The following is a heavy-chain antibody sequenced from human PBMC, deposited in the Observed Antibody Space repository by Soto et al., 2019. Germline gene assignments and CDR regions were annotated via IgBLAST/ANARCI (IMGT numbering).Heavy chain of an antibody. V-gene: IGHV4-59*01. CDR3: ARDADTTMTRGAFDS. D-gene: IGHD4-17*01. J-gene: IGHJ4*02. CDR2: ISHTGST. CDR1: GGTISTYQ. Sequence: QVQLQESGPGLVKPSETLSLTCTISGGTISTYQWSWIRQPPGKGLEWIGFISHTGSTNYNPSLKSRVTMSLGTPKNHFSLRLTSVTAADTAVYFSARDADTTMTRGAFDSWGRGSLVTVSS.